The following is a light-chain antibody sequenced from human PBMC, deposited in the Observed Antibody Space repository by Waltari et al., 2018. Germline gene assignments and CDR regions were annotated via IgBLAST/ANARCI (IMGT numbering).Light chain of an antibody. Sequence: DIVMTQSPDSLAVSLGERALINCKSSQDILYSSNNKNYLSWYQQKPGQPPKLLVTWASTRESGVPDRFSGSGSGTDFTLTISSLQAEDVAVYYCQQYYSSPLTFGGGTKVEIK. V-gene: IGKV4-1*01. CDR2: WAS. CDR3: QQYYSSPLT. J-gene: IGKJ4*01. CDR1: QDILYSSNNKNY.